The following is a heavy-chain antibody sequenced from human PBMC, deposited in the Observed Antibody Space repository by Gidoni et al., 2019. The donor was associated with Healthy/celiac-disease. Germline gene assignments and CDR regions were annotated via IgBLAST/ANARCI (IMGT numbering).Heavy chain of an antibody. Sequence: EVQLVESGGGLVQPGGSLNLSCAASGFTFSGSAMHWVRQASGKGLEWVGRIRSKANSYATAYAASVKGRFTISRDDSKNTAYLQMNSLKTEVTAVYYCTRHGSVRRGTGYYYGMDVWGQGTTVTVSS. CDR1: GFTFSGSA. J-gene: IGHJ6*02. D-gene: IGHD3-16*01. CDR2: IRSKANSYAT. CDR3: TRHGSVRRGTGYYYGMDV. V-gene: IGHV3-73*02.